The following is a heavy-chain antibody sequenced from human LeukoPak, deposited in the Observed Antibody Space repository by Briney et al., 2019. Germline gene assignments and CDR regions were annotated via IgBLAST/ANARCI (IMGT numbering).Heavy chain of an antibody. CDR3: VKDYGPKQLVFFDS. CDR2: ITGSGDST. Sequence: PGGSLRLSCAASGFTFTSYAMSWVRQAPGKGLKWVSAITGSGDSTFYADSVKGRFTISRDNSKNTLYVQMNSLRAEDTAVYYCVKDYGPKQLVFFDSWGQGTLVTVSS. D-gene: IGHD6-13*01. V-gene: IGHV3-23*01. J-gene: IGHJ4*02. CDR1: GFTFTSYA.